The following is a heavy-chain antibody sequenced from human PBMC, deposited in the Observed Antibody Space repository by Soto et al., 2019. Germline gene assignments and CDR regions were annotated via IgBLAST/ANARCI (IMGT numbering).Heavy chain of an antibody. D-gene: IGHD6-25*01. CDR2: IYRGRAT. Sequence: LRLSCAVSGFSVSNTYMSWARQAPGKGLEWISVIYRGRATYYADSVKGRFTISRDDSRNTVYLQMNSLTTEDTAVYFCARDRSDSSRADSFDIWGQGTMVTVSS. CDR3: ARDRSDSSRADSFDI. J-gene: IGHJ3*02. V-gene: IGHV3-53*01. CDR1: GFSVSNTY.